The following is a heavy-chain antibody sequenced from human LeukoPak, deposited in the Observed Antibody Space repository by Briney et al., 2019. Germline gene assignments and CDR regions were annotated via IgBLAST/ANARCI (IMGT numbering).Heavy chain of an antibody. Sequence: ASVKVSCKASGGTFSSFAISWVRQAPGQGLEWMGRIIPILGIANYAQKFQGRVTITADKSTSTAYMELSSLRSEDTAVYYCARDLSAYAMVRGVTSPYYFDYWGQGTLVTVSS. V-gene: IGHV1-69*04. D-gene: IGHD3-10*01. CDR1: GGTFSSFA. CDR3: ARDLSAYAMVRGVTSPYYFDY. J-gene: IGHJ4*02. CDR2: IIPILGIA.